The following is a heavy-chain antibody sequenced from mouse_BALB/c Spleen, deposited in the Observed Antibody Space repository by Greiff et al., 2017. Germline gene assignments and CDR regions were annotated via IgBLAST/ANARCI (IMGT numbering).Heavy chain of an antibody. V-gene: IGHV10-1*02. CDR2: IRSKSNNYAT. J-gene: IGHJ2*01. D-gene: IGHD2-10*02. CDR1: GFTFNTYA. CDR3: VSYGNSFDY. Sequence: EVKLMESGGGLVQPKGSLKLSCAASGFTFNTYAMNWVRQAPGKGLEWVARIRSKSNNYATYYADSVKDRFTISRDDSQSMLYLQMNNLKTEDTAMYYCVSYGNSFDYWGQGTTLTVSS.